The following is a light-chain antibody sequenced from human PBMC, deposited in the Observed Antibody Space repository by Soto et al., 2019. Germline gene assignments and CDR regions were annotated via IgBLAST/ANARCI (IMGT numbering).Light chain of an antibody. Sequence: QSALTQPASVSGSPGQSITISCTGTSSDVGNYNLVSWYQQHPGKAPELIIYEGTRRPSGVSNRFSGSKSGNTASLTISGLQDEDEADYYCCSYAGSSTLVVFGGGTKLTV. CDR2: EGT. CDR3: CSYAGSSTLVV. J-gene: IGLJ2*01. CDR1: SSDVGNYNL. V-gene: IGLV2-23*01.